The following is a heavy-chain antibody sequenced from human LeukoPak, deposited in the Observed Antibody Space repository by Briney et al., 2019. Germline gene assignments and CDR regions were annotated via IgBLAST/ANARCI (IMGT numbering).Heavy chain of an antibody. CDR1: GFIFSSYA. Sequence: PGRSLRLSCAASGFIFSSYAMHWVRQAPGKGLEWVAVISYDGSNKYYADSVKGRFTISRDNSKNTLFLQMNSLKTEDTAVYYCAKDSARRAYDSSGYYGTFDYWGQGTLVTVSS. CDR3: AKDSARRAYDSSGYYGTFDY. CDR2: ISYDGSNK. V-gene: IGHV3-30*04. J-gene: IGHJ4*02. D-gene: IGHD3-22*01.